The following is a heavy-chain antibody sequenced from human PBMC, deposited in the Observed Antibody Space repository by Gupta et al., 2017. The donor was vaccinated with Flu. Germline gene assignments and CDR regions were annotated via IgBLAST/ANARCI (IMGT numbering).Heavy chain of an antibody. CDR2: INPNSGGT. D-gene: IGHD6-19*01. Sequence: QVQLVQSGAEVKKPGASVKVSCKASGYTFTGYYMHWVRQAPGQGLEWMGWINPNSGGTNYAQKFQGWVTMTRDTAIRTAYMELSRLRSDDTAVXYXARDYSXGWYIDSDHPGGGNYFDYWGQGTLVTVSS. V-gene: IGHV1-2*04. CDR1: GYTFTGYY. J-gene: IGHJ4*02. CDR3: ARDYSXGWYIDSDHPGGGNYFDY.